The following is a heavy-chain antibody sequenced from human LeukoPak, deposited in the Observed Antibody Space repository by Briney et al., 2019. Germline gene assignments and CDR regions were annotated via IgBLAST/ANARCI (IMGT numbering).Heavy chain of an antibody. CDR3: AKVHTHYDYVWVTERYYFDY. Sequence: PGGSLRLSCAASGFTFSSYAMSWVRQAPGKGLEWVSAISGSGGSTYYADSVKGRFTISRDNSKNTLYLQMNSLRAEDTAVYYCAKVHTHYDYVWVTERYYFDYWGQGTLVTVSS. CDR1: GFTFSSYA. CDR2: ISGSGGST. J-gene: IGHJ4*02. V-gene: IGHV3-23*01. D-gene: IGHD3-16*01.